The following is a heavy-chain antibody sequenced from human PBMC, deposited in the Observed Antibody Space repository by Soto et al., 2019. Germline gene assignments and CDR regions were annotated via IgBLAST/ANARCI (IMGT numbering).Heavy chain of an antibody. CDR1: CYAIISGYY. CDR3: ARALVLTGIQGWYFDL. V-gene: IGHV4-38-2*01. Sequence: SETLSLTCAVSCYAIISGYYWGWIRQPPGKGLEWIGSIHHSGSTYYNPSLKSRVTISVDKSKNQFSLRLSSVTAADTAVYYCARALVLTGIQGWYFDLWGRGTLVTVSS. J-gene: IGHJ2*01. CDR2: IHHSGST. D-gene: IGHD1-1*01.